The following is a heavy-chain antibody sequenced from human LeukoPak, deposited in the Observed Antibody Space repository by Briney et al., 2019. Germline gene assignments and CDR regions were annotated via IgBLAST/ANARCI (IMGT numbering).Heavy chain of an antibody. CDR1: GYTFTNFD. CDR2: ISAYNGNT. CDR3: ARDQGPNGPEDY. D-gene: IGHD2-8*01. V-gene: IGHV1-18*01. Sequence: ASVKVSCKASGYTFTNFDINWVRQAPGQGLEWMGWISAYNGNTNYAQKLQGRVTMTTDTSTSTAYMELRSLRSDDTAVYYCARDQGPNGPEDYWGQGTLVTVSS. J-gene: IGHJ4*02.